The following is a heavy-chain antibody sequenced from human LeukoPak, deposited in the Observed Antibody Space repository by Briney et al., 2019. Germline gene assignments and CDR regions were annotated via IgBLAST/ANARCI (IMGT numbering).Heavy chain of an antibody. D-gene: IGHD3-10*01. CDR2: ISGGGSTT. Sequence: PGVSLKLSCTASRFTFSSYGMSWVRQAPGKGLEWVASISGGGSTTYNTDAVKGRFTISRDYSKSTVSLQMSSLRVEDTAVYYCAKGGAYGSGSYFDYWGQGTLVTVSS. CDR1: RFTFSSYG. J-gene: IGHJ4*02. CDR3: AKGGAYGSGSYFDY. V-gene: IGHV3-23*01.